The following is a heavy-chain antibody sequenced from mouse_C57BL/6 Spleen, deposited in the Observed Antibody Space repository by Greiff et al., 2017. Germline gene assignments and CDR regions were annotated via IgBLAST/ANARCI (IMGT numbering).Heavy chain of an antibody. CDR3: ARGGSMDY. CDR2: SNPNNGGT. CDR1: GYTFTDYN. V-gene: IGHV1-18*01. J-gene: IGHJ4*01. Sequence: VQLQQSGPELVKPGASVKIPCKASGYTFTDYNMDWVKQSHGKSLEWIGDSNPNNGGTIYNQKFKGKATLTVDKSSSTAYMELRSLTSEDTAVYYCARGGSMDYWGQGTSVTVSS.